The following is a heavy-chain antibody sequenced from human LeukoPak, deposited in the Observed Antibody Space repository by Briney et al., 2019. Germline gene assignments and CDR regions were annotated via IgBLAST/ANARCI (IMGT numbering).Heavy chain of an antibody. V-gene: IGHV3-21*01. Sequence: GGSLRLSCAASGFTFSSYSMNWVRQAPGKGLEWVSSISSSSSYIYYADSMKGRFTISRDNAKNSLYLHMNSLRAEDTAVYFCARVHHSSSWGTDDCWGQGTLVTVSS. D-gene: IGHD6-13*01. CDR3: ARVHHSSSWGTDDC. CDR1: GFTFSSYS. CDR2: ISSSSSYI. J-gene: IGHJ4*02.